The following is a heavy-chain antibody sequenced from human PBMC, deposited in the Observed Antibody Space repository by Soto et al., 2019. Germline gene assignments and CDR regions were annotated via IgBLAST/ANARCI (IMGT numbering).Heavy chain of an antibody. V-gene: IGHV4-31*03. Sequence: SETLSLTCTVSGGSISSGGYYWSWIRQHPGKGLEWIGYIYYSGSTYYNPSLKSRVTISVDTSKNQFSLKLSSVTAADTAVHYCAKSYSGYGNFDHWGQGTLVTVSS. CDR3: AKSYSGYGNFDH. CDR2: IYYSGST. D-gene: IGHD5-12*01. CDR1: GGSISSGGYY. J-gene: IGHJ4*02.